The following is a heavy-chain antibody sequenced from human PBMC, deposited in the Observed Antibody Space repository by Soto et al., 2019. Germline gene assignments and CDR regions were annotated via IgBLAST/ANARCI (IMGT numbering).Heavy chain of an antibody. CDR1: GFSFSSYG. Sequence: QVQLVESGGGVVQPGTSLRLSCAESGFSFSSYGMHWVRQAPGKGLEWVAVVWYDGSNKYYADSVKGRFTISRDNYKNTLYLQMKRLRAEDTAVYYCARNPRPTYGDYADYWGQGTLVTVSS. J-gene: IGHJ4*02. CDR3: ARNPRPTYGDYADY. CDR2: VWYDGSNK. D-gene: IGHD4-17*01. V-gene: IGHV3-33*01.